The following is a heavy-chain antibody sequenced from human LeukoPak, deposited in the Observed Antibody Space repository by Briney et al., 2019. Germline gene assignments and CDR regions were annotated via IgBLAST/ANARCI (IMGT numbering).Heavy chain of an antibody. V-gene: IGHV1-2*02. J-gene: IGHJ4*02. CDR2: INPNSGGT. CDR3: ARNYDSSGYYYVLYDY. CDR1: GYTFTGYY. D-gene: IGHD3-22*01. Sequence: ASVKVSCKASGYTFTGYYMHWVRQAPGQGLEWMGWINPNSGGTNYAQKFQGRVTVTRDTSISTAYMELSRLRSDDTAVYYCARNYDSSGYYYVLYDYWGQGTLVTVSS.